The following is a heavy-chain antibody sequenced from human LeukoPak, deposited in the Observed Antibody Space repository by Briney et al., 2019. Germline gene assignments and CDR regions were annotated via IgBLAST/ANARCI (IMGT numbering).Heavy chain of an antibody. CDR3: ATSSDYYYYGMDV. CDR1: GYTLTELS. J-gene: IGHJ6*02. V-gene: IGHV1-24*01. CDR2: FDPEDGET. Sequence: ASVKVSCKVSGYTLTELSMHWVRQVPGKGLEWMGGFDPEDGETIYAQKFQGRVTMTEDTSTDTAYMELRSLRSEDTAVYYCATSSDYYYYGMDVWGQGTTVTVSS.